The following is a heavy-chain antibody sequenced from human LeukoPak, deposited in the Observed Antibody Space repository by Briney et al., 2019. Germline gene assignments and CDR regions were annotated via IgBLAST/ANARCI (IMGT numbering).Heavy chain of an antibody. V-gene: IGHV3-11*05. CDR2: ISTTSTYT. Sequence: GGSLRLSCAASGFTFSSYWMSWIRQAPGKGLEWVAYISTTSTYTNSADSVKGRFTISRDNAKNSLYLQMNSLRAEDTAVYYCAREDNWYFDLWGRGTLVTVSS. J-gene: IGHJ2*01. CDR3: AREDNWYFDL. CDR1: GFTFSSYW.